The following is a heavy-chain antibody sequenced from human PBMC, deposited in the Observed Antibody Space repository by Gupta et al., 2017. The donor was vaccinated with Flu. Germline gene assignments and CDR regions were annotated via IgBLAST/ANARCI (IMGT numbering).Heavy chain of an antibody. D-gene: IGHD3-3*01. CDR1: GGSIGRSSYY. J-gene: IGHJ5*02. CDR2: IYYSENT. Sequence: QLQLQESGPGLVKPSETLSLTCTVSGGSIGRSSYYWGWIRQPPGKELEWIGNIYYSENTYYNPSLKSRVTMSVDTSKNQFSLKVSSVTATDTAVYYCVRSKFRVDRGWFDTWGQGTLVTVSS. V-gene: IGHV4-39*01. CDR3: VRSKFRVDRGWFDT.